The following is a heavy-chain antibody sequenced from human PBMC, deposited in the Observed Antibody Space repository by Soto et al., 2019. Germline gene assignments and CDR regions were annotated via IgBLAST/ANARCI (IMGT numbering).Heavy chain of an antibody. J-gene: IGHJ4*02. CDR2: IDPRSGGT. D-gene: IGHD3-10*01. CDR3: ATDDYGIFPY. Sequence: ASVKVSCKVSGYPFTTYYIHWVRQAPGQGLEWMGWIDPRSGGTVYEQKFQGRVTMTRDTSISTVYMDLSGLTSDDTALYYCATDDYGIFPYWGQGSLVPVSS. V-gene: IGHV1-2*02. CDR1: GYPFTTYY.